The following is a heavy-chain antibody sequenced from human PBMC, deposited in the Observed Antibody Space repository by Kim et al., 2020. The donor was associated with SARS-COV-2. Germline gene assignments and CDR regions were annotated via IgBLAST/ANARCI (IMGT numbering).Heavy chain of an antibody. CDR2: IYYSGST. D-gene: IGHD2-15*01. Sequence: SETLSLTCTVSGGSISSYYWSWIRQPPGKGLEWIGYIYYSGSTNYNPSLKSRVTISVDTSKNQFSLKLSSVTAADTAVYYCARVMEKIYCSGGSCQEGYGMDVWGQGTTVTVSS. CDR3: ARVMEKIYCSGGSCQEGYGMDV. J-gene: IGHJ6*02. V-gene: IGHV4-59*01. CDR1: GGSISSYY.